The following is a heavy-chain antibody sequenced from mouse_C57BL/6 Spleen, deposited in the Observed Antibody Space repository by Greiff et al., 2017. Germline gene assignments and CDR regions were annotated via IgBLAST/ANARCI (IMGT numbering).Heavy chain of an antibody. Sequence: VKLVESGAELARPGASVKLSCKASGYTFTSYGISWVKQRTGQGLEWIGEIYPRSGNTYYNEKFKGKATLTADKSSSTAYMELRSLTSEDSAVYFCARYDYDGDAMDYWGQGTSVTVSS. CDR3: ARYDYDGDAMDY. CDR1: GYTFTSYG. V-gene: IGHV1-81*01. CDR2: IYPRSGNT. J-gene: IGHJ4*01. D-gene: IGHD2-4*01.